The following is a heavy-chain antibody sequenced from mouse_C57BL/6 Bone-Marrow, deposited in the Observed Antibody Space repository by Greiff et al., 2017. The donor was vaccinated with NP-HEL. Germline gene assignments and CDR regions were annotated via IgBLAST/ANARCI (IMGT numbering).Heavy chain of an antibody. CDR1: GFTFSSYA. J-gene: IGHJ4*01. Sequence: EVQLVESGGGLVKPGGSLKLSCAASGFTFSSYAMSWVRQTPEKRLEWVATISDGGSYTYYPDNVKGRFIISRDNAKNNLYLQMSHLKSEDTAMYYCARGPGYAMDYWGHGTSVTVSS. CDR3: ARGPGYAMDY. V-gene: IGHV5-4*01. CDR2: ISDGGSYT.